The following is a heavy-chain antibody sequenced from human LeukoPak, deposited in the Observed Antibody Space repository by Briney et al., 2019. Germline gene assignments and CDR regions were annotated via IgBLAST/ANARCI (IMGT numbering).Heavy chain of an antibody. CDR3: ARRRGAASWGPYYFDY. V-gene: IGHV4-59*01. D-gene: IGHD2-2*01. CDR2: TFHNGDT. Sequence: PSETLSLTCTVSGASISSSYWSWIRQPPGKGLELIVYTFHNGDTNYNPSLESRVTISVDTSKNDFSLRMTSVTAADTAVYYCARRRGAASWGPYYFDYWGQGTLVTVSS. CDR1: GASISSSY. J-gene: IGHJ4*02.